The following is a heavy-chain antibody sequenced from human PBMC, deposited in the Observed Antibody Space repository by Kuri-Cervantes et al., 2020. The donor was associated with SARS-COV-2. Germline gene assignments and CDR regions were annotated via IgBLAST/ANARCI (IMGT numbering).Heavy chain of an antibody. CDR1: GYTFTGYY. V-gene: IGHV1-2*06. Sequence: ASVKVSCKASGYTFTGYYMHWVRQAPGQGLEWMGRINPNSGGTDYAHKFQGRVTLTRDTSISTAYMELSRLRSDDTAVYYCARDAGYYDSSGYRYYFDYWGQGTLVTVSS. CDR2: INPNSGGT. J-gene: IGHJ4*02. D-gene: IGHD3-22*01. CDR3: ARDAGYYDSSGYRYYFDY.